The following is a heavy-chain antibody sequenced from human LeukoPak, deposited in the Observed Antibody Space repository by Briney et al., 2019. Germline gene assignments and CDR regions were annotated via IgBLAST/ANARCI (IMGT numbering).Heavy chain of an antibody. D-gene: IGHD3-22*01. CDR3: ARVHFYDSSGYSLINP. J-gene: IGHJ4*02. Sequence: ASVKVSCKASGYTFTDYYMHWVRQAPGPGLEWMGWINPNSGGTNYAQKFQGRVTMTRDTSISTAYMELSRLKSDDTAVYYCARVHFYDSSGYSLINPWGQGTLVTVSS. CDR2: INPNSGGT. V-gene: IGHV1-2*02. CDR1: GYTFTDYY.